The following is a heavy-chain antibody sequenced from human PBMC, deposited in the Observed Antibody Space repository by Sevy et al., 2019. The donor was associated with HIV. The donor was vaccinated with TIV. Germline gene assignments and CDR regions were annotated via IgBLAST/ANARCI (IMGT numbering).Heavy chain of an antibody. Sequence: GGSLRLSCAASGFTFSTYGMHWVRQAPGKGLEWVAFIRYDGSNKYYPESVKGRFTISRDNSKNTLYLQMNSLRPEDTAVYYCAKDPDRSSSWYDYWGQGTLVTVSS. J-gene: IGHJ4*02. D-gene: IGHD6-13*01. CDR1: GFTFSTYG. V-gene: IGHV3-30*02. CDR3: AKDPDRSSSWYDY. CDR2: IRYDGSNK.